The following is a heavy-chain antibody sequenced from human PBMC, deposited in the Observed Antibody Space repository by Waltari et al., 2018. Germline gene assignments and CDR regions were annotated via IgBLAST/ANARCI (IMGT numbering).Heavy chain of an antibody. CDR3: AKAQYSSSWYLLDY. J-gene: IGHJ4*02. CDR2: ISYDGSNK. CDR1: GFTFSSYG. Sequence: QVQLVESGGGVVKPGRSLRLSCAASGFTFSSYGMPWVRQAPGKGLEWVAVISYDGSNKYYADSVKGRFTISRDNSKNTLYLQMNSLRAEDTAVYYCAKAQYSSSWYLLDYWGQGTLVTVSS. V-gene: IGHV3-30*18. D-gene: IGHD6-13*01.